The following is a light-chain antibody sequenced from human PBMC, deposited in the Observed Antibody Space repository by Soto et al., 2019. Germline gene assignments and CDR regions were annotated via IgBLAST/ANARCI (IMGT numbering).Light chain of an antibody. J-gene: IGKJ1*01. CDR3: QQYNIYSWGS. Sequence: IKLYQSPSILSASVGARVALTCRASQSIRSWLAWYQQKPGKAPKLLIYDAYSLESGVPSRFSGSGSGTEYTLTISSLQPDDFATYYCQQYNIYSWGSFGQGTIVDIK. CDR1: QSIRSW. V-gene: IGKV1-5*01. CDR2: DAY.